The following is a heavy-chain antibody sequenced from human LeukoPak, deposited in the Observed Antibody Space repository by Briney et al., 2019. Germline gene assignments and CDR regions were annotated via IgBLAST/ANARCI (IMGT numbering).Heavy chain of an antibody. Sequence: PGGSLRLSCAASGFTFSAYSMNWVRQAPGKGLEWISYIGISSGNTKYADSVKGRFTISGDKAKNSLYLQMNSLRVEDTAVYYCARDYKYAFDNWGQGTLVTVSP. CDR3: ARDYKYAFDN. D-gene: IGHD5-24*01. CDR1: GFTFSAYS. J-gene: IGHJ4*02. CDR2: IGISSGNT. V-gene: IGHV3-48*01.